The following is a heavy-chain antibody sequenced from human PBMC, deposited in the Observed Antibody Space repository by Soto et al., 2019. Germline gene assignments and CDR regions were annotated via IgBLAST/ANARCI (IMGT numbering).Heavy chain of an antibody. CDR3: AKRGGAADTNFQWDY. J-gene: IGHJ4*02. CDR2: ISGSGGIT. CDR1: GFTFSGYA. V-gene: IGHV3-23*01. Sequence: EVQLLESGGGLVQPGGSLRLSCAASGFTFSGYAMSWVRQAPGKGLEWVSAISGSGGITYYADSVKGRFTISRDNSKNSLYLQMNGMRAEDTAVYYCAKRGGAADTNFQWDYWCQGTLVTVSS. D-gene: IGHD6-13*01.